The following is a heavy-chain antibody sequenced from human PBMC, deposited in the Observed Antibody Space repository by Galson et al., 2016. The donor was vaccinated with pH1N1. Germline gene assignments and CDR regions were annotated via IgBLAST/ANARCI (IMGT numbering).Heavy chain of an antibody. CDR3: DSSGFGY. J-gene: IGHJ4*02. Sequence: SLRLSCAASGFTFRTYAMHWVRQAPGTGLEYVSGINNLGGGTYYANSVKGRFTISRDNAKNTLYIQMGSLRPEDMAVYYYDSSGFGYWGQGTLVTVSS. CDR2: INNLGGGT. D-gene: IGHD3-22*01. CDR1: GFTFRTYA. V-gene: IGHV3-64*01.